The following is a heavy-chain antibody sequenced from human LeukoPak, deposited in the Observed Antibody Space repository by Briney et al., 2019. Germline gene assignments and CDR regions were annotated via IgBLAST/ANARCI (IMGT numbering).Heavy chain of an antibody. CDR1: GFSFGDFY. J-gene: IGHJ4*02. V-gene: IGHV3-11*01. CDR2: INNPGTTK. CDR3: ARTADGEFDV. D-gene: IGHD4-17*01. Sequence: PGGSLRLSCVASGFSFGDFYMNWIRQAPGKALEWVAFINNPGTTKHYADSVRGRFTISRDNAKSSLSLQINSLRVEDTAVYYCARTADGEFDVWGQGTLVTVSS.